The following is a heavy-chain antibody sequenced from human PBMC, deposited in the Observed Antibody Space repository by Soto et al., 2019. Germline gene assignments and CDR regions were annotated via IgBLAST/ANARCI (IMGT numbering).Heavy chain of an antibody. CDR1: GYSFTSHW. Sequence: GESLKISCKGSGYSFTSHWIGWVRQMPGKGLEWMGIIYPGDSDTRYSPSFQGQVTISADKSISTAYLQWSSLKASDTAMYYCARCPMLGELSSWFDPWGQGTLVTVSS. D-gene: IGHD3-16*02. J-gene: IGHJ5*02. V-gene: IGHV5-51*01. CDR3: ARCPMLGELSSWFDP. CDR2: IYPGDSDT.